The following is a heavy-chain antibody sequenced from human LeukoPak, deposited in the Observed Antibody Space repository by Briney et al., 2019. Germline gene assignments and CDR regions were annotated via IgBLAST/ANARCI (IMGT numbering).Heavy chain of an antibody. Sequence: SETLSLTCTVSGYSISSGYYWGWIRQPPGKGLEWIGSIYHSGSTYYNPSLKSRVTISVDTSKNQFSLKLSSVTAADTAVYYCATYRGEPTFDYWGQGTLVTVSS. D-gene: IGHD3-10*01. CDR3: ATYRGEPTFDY. J-gene: IGHJ4*02. CDR2: IYHSGST. CDR1: GYSISSGYY. V-gene: IGHV4-38-2*02.